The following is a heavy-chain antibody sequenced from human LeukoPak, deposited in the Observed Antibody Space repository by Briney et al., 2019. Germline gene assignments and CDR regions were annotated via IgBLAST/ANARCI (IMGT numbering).Heavy chain of an antibody. CDR3: AKDGPQYCTSTNCLGGY. D-gene: IGHD2-2*01. Sequence: QPGGSLRLSCAASTFTFSTYGMHWVRQAPGKGLEWVAFIWYDGSNKYYTDSVKGRFTISRDDPKNTLYLQMNSLRAEDTAMYYCAKDGPQYCTSTNCLGGYWGQGTLVTVSS. J-gene: IGHJ4*02. V-gene: IGHV3-30*02. CDR1: TFTFSTYG. CDR2: IWYDGSNK.